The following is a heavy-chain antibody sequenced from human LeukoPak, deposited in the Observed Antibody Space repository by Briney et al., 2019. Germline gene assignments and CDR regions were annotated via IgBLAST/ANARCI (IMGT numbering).Heavy chain of an antibody. J-gene: IGHJ4*02. CDR2: IKSKTDGGTT. V-gene: IGHV3-15*01. Sequence: GGSLRLSCAASGFTFNNAWMSWVRQAPGKGLEWVGRIKSKTDGGTTDYAAPVKGRFTISRDDSKNTLYLQMNSLKTEDTAVYYCTTDTIQLWSKDVVVDYWGQGTLVTVSS. D-gene: IGHD5-18*01. CDR3: TTDTIQLWSKDVVVDY. CDR1: GFTFNNAW.